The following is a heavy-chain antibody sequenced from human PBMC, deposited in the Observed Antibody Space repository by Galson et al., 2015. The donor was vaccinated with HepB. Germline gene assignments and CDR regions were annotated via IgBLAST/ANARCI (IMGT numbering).Heavy chain of an antibody. CDR2: IIPIFGTA. D-gene: IGHD6-13*01. CDR3: ARITTSERSSWDVDYYGMDV. Sequence: SVKVSCKASGGTFSSYAISWVRQAPGQGLEWMGGIIPIFGTANYAQKFQGRVTITADESTSTAYMELSSLRSEDTAVCYCARITTSERSSWDVDYYGMDVWGQGTTVTVSS. V-gene: IGHV1-69*13. CDR1: GGTFSSYA. J-gene: IGHJ6*02.